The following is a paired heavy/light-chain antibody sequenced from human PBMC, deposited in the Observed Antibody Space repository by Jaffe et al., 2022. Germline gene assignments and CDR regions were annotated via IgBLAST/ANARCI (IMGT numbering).Heavy chain of an antibody. J-gene: IGHJ5*02. CDR1: GGSLNGYY. Sequence: QVQLQQWGAGLLKPSDTLSLTCAVYGGSLNGYYWTWIRQPPGKGLEWIGEINHSGGSDYSPSLKSRVTISADTSKNQFSLKLASVTAADTAVYYCARGSQLWLGPWGQGTLVTVSS. V-gene: IGHV4-34*01. D-gene: IGHD3-16*01. CDR2: INHSGGS. CDR3: ARGSQLWLGP.
Light chain of an antibody. J-gene: IGKJ1*01. CDR2: WAS. V-gene: IGKV4-1*01. Sequence: DIVMTQSPDSLAVSLGERATINCKSSQSVLYSVNNKNYLGWYQKKPGQPPKLLIYWASTRESGVPDRFSGSGSGTDFTLTISSLQAEDVAVYYCQQYFLTPRTFGQGTKVEIK. CDR3: QQYFLTPRT. CDR1: QSVLYSVNNKNY.